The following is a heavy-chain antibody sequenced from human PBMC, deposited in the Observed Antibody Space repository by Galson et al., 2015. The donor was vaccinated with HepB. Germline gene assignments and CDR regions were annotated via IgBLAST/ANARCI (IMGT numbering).Heavy chain of an antibody. Sequence: EVKEPGESLKISCKASGYIFTNYWIGWVRHMPGKGLEWMGRIYPGDSDTTYSPSFQGQVTISADKSIGTAYLQWNSLKASDTAIYYCARRGWGSSFWYFDLWGHGTLVTVSS. V-gene: IGHV5-51*01. J-gene: IGHJ2*01. CDR1: GYIFTNYW. CDR3: ARRGWGSSFWYFDL. D-gene: IGHD7-27*01. CDR2: IYPGDSDT.